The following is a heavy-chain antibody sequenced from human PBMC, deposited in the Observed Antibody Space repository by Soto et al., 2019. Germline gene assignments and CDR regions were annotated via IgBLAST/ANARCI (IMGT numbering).Heavy chain of an antibody. CDR2: IKQDGSEK. Sequence: GGSLRLSCAASGFTFSSYWMGWVRQAPGKGLEWVANIKQDGSEKYYVDSVKGRFTISRDNAKNSLYLQMNSLRAEDTAVYYCARDPELPYYDFWSGYSIPRGMDVWGQGTTVTVSS. V-gene: IGHV3-7*03. CDR3: ARDPELPYYDFWSGYSIPRGMDV. J-gene: IGHJ6*02. D-gene: IGHD3-3*01. CDR1: GFTFSSYW.